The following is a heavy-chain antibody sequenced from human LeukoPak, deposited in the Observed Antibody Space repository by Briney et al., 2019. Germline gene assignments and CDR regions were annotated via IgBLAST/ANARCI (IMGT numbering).Heavy chain of an antibody. CDR3: ARDPWGSIAAPIDWFDP. CDR1: GYTFTSYG. Sequence: ASVKVSCKASGYTFTSYGISWVRQAPGQGLEWMGRVSAYNGNTNYAQKLQGRVTMTTDTSTNTAYMELRSLRSDDTAVYYCARDPWGSIAAPIDWFDPWGQGTLVTVSS. V-gene: IGHV1-18*01. CDR2: VSAYNGNT. D-gene: IGHD6-13*01. J-gene: IGHJ5*02.